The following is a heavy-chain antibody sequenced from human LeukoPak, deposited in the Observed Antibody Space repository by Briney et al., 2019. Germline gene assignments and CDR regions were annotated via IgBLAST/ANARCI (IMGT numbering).Heavy chain of an antibody. Sequence: GGSLRLSCAASGLTFSSHWMHWVRQAPGKGLVWVSRITNDGSSTTYADSVKGRFTISRDNARNMLYLQVNSLRAEDTAVYYCARSVGGWYYSDYWGQGTLVTVSS. CDR1: GLTFSSHW. CDR2: ITNDGSST. CDR3: ARSVGGWYYSDY. V-gene: IGHV3-74*01. J-gene: IGHJ4*02. D-gene: IGHD6-19*01.